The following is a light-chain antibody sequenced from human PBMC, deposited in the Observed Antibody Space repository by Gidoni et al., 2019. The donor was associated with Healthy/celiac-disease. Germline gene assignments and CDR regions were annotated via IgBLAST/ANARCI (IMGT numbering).Light chain of an antibody. V-gene: IGKV1-39*01. J-gene: IGKJ1*01. Sequence: DIQMTHSPYSLPASVGDRVTITCRASQSISSYLNWYQQKPGKAPKLLIYAASSLQSGVPSRFSGSGSGTDFTLTISSLQPEDFATFYCQQSYSTLTWTFGQGTKVEIK. CDR2: AAS. CDR1: QSISSY. CDR3: QQSYSTLTWT.